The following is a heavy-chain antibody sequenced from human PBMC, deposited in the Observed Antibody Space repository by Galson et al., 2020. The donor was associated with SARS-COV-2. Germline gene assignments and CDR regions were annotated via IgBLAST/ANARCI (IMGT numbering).Heavy chain of an antibody. CDR3: ARVLHPYLDY. D-gene: IGHD4-4*01. CDR1: GFTVSSNY. J-gene: IGHJ4*02. V-gene: IGHV3-53*04. CDR2: IYSGGST. Sequence: TGGSLRLSCAASGFTVSSNYMSWVRQAPGKGLEWVSVIYSGGSTYYADSVKGRFTISRHNSKNTLYLQMNSLRAEDTAVYYCARVLHPYLDYWGQVTLVTVSS.